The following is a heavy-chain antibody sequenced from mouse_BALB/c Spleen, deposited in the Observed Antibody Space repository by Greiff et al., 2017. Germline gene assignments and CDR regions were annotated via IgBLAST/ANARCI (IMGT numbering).Heavy chain of an antibody. CDR3: ARWTVGHYDAMDY. J-gene: IGHJ4*01. CDR2: ISSGSSTI. V-gene: IGHV5-17*02. Sequence: EVKLVESGGGLVQPGGSRKLSCAASGFTFSSFGMHWVRQAPEKGLEWVAYISSGSSTIYYADTVKGRFTISRDNPKNTLFLQMTSIRSEDTAMYYCARWTVGHYDAMDYWGQGTSVTVSS. CDR1: GFTFSSFG.